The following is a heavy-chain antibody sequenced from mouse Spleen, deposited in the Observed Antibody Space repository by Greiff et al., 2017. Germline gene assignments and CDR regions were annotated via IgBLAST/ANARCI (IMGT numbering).Heavy chain of an antibody. CDR2: IDPENGDT. J-gene: IGHJ3*01. V-gene: IGHV14-4*01. CDR1: GFNIKDDY. D-gene: IGHD2-3*01. CDR3: TTTIYDGYYSWFAY. Sequence: VQLKQSGAELVRPGASVKLSCTASGFNIKDDYMHWVKQRPEQGLEWIGWIDPENGDTEYASKFQGKATITADTSSNTAYLQLSSLTSEDTAVYYCTTTIYDGYYSWFAYWGQGTLVTVSA.